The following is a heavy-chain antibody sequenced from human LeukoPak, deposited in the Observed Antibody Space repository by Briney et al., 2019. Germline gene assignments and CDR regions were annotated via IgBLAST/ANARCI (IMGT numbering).Heavy chain of an antibody. J-gene: IGHJ5*02. V-gene: IGHV4-59*01. Sequence: SETLSLTCTVSGGSITGYYWTWIRQPPGKGLEWIGYIYYSGSSNYNPSLKSRVTISIHTSKKQFSLNLSSVTAADTAVYYCARVFGGGRGGWFDPWGQGTLVAVSS. D-gene: IGHD3-16*01. CDR1: GGSITGYY. CDR3: ARVFGGGRGGWFDP. CDR2: IYYSGSS.